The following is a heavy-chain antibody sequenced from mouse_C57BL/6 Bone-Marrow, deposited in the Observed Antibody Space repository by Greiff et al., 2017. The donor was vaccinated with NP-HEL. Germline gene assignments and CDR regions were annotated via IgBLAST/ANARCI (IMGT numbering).Heavy chain of an antibody. J-gene: IGHJ4*01. CDR1: GYSFTDYN. D-gene: IGHD1-1*01. Sequence: VQLQQSGPELVKPGASVKISCKASGYSFTDYNMNWVKQSNGKSLEWIGVINPNYGTTSYNQKFKGKATLTVAQSSSTAYMQLNSLTSEDSAVEYCARGGYGSNYYAMDYWGQGTSVTVSS. V-gene: IGHV1-39*01. CDR3: ARGGYGSNYYAMDY. CDR2: INPNYGTT.